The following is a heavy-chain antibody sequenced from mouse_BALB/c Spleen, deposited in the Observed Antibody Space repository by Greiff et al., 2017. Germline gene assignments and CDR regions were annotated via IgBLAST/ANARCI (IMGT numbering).Heavy chain of an antibody. CDR3: ARMNYGSSYKEGAWFAY. Sequence: EVQLVESGGGLVKPGGSLKLSCAASGFTFSSYAMSWVRQSPEKRLEWVAEISSGGSYTYYPDTVTGRFTISRDNAKNTLYLEMSSLRSQDTAMYYCARMNYGSSYKEGAWFAYWGQGTLVTVSA. D-gene: IGHD1-1*01. V-gene: IGHV5-9-4*01. CDR2: ISSGGSYT. J-gene: IGHJ3*01. CDR1: GFTFSSYA.